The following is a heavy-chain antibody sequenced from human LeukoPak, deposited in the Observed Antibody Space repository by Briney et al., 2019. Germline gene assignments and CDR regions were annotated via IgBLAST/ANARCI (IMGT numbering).Heavy chain of an antibody. D-gene: IGHD3-16*02. CDR3: ARGGYRFSSPTDY. CDR2: MNPNSGNT. V-gene: IGHV1-8*01. J-gene: IGHJ4*02. Sequence: XWMNPNSGNTGYAQKFQGRVTMTRNTSISTAYMELSSLRSEDTAVYYCARGGYRFSSPTDYWGQGTLVTVSS.